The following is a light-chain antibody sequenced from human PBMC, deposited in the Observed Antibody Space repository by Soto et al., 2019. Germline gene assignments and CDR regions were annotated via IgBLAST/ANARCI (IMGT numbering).Light chain of an antibody. J-gene: IGLJ2*01. CDR3: QLADSSGTLPVV. V-gene: IGLV3-25*03. CDR1: ALSKQY. CDR2: KDS. Sequence: SYELTQAPSVSVSPGQTARITCSGDALSKQYAYWYQQKPGQAPVLVIYKDSERPSGIPERFSGSSSGTTVTLTISGVQAEDEADYYCQLADSSGTLPVVFGGGTKLTVL.